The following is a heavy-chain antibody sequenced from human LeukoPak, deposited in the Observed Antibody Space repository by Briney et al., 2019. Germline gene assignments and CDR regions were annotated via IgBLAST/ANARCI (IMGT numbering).Heavy chain of an antibody. CDR1: GYTFTSYA. V-gene: IGHV1-3*01. CDR3: ARDLFGEDGDYDNYFDY. D-gene: IGHD3-16*01. Sequence: ASVKVSCKASGYTFTSYAMHWVRQAPGQRLEWTGWINAGNGNTKYSQKFQGRVTITRDTSASTAYMELSSLRSEDTAVYYCARDLFGEDGDYDNYFDYWGQGTLVTVSS. J-gene: IGHJ4*02. CDR2: INAGNGNT.